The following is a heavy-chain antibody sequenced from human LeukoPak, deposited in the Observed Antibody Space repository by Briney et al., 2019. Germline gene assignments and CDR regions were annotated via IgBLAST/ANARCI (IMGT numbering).Heavy chain of an antibody. D-gene: IGHD1-20*01. CDR3: ARVRYNWNRDFDY. J-gene: IGHJ4*02. Sequence: SETLSLTCTVSGYSISSGYYWGWIRQPPEKGLEYIGSIYHSGSTYYNPSLTSRVTISVDTSKNQFSLKLSSVTAADTAVYYCARVRYNWNRDFDYWGQGTLVTVSS. CDR1: GYSISSGYY. CDR2: IYHSGST. V-gene: IGHV4-38-2*02.